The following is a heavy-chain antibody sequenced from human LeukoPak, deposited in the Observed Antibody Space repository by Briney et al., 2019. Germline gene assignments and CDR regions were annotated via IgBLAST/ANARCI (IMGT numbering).Heavy chain of an antibody. CDR3: ASARTSSRSWFTFDY. J-gene: IGHJ4*02. V-gene: IGHV4-39*01. Sequence: PSETLSLTCTVSGGSISSSSYYRGWIRQHPGKGLEWIGSIYYSGSTYYNPSLKSRVTISVDTSKNQLSLKLSSVTAADTAVYYCASARTSSRSWFTFDYWGQGILVTVSS. CDR2: IYYSGST. D-gene: IGHD6-13*01. CDR1: GGSISSSSYY.